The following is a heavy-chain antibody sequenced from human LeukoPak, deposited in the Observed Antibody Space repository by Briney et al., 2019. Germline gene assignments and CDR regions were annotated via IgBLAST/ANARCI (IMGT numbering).Heavy chain of an antibody. J-gene: IGHJ3*02. D-gene: IGHD6-19*01. V-gene: IGHV3-7*03. CDR3: AKDRGAVGGAFDI. Sequence: GGSLRLPCAASGFTFSSYWMSWVRQAPGKGLEWVANIKEDGSEKYYVDSVKGRFTISRDNAKNSLYLQMNSLRAEDMALYYCAKDRGAVGGAFDIWGQGTMVTVSS. CDR1: GFTFSSYW. CDR2: IKEDGSEK.